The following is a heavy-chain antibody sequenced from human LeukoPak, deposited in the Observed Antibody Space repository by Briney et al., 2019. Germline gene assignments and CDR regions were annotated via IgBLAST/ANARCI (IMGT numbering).Heavy chain of an antibody. Sequence: SVNVSCKASGGTLRSYAFSWVRQAPGQAREWMGRIIPIFGTANYAQKFQGRVTITTDESTSTAYMELSSLRSEDTAVYYCARGRGIQLWLDYWGQGNLVTVSS. D-gene: IGHD5-18*01. CDR3: ARGRGIQLWLDY. CDR2: IIPIFGTA. V-gene: IGHV1-69*05. J-gene: IGHJ4*02. CDR1: GGTLRSYA.